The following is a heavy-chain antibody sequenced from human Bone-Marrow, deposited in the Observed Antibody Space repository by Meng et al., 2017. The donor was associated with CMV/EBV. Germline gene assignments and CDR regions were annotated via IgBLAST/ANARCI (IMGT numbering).Heavy chain of an antibody. CDR2: INHSGST. CDR3: ARGGYDFWSGYARLGYYGMDV. V-gene: IGHV4-34*01. Sequence: GSLRLSCTVSGGSISGYYWTWIRQPPGKGLEWIGEINHSGSTNYNPSLKSRVTISVDTSKNQFSLKLSSVTAADTAVYYCARGGYDFWSGYARLGYYGMDVWGQGTTVTVSS. CDR1: GGSISGYY. J-gene: IGHJ6*02. D-gene: IGHD3-3*01.